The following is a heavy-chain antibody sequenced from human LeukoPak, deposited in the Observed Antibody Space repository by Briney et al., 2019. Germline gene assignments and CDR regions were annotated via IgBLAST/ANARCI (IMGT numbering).Heavy chain of an antibody. V-gene: IGHV5-51*01. CDR2: IYPADSDT. CDR3: ARQSRDGSETRGYYFDY. CDR1: GYIFTNYW. J-gene: IGHJ4*02. D-gene: IGHD3-10*01. Sequence: GASLQISCQVSGYIFTNYWIGWVRQMPGKGLESMGIIYPADSDTTYSPSFQGQVTISVDKSITTVYLQWSSLRASDTAMYYCARQSRDGSETRGYYFDYWGPGTQVTVSS.